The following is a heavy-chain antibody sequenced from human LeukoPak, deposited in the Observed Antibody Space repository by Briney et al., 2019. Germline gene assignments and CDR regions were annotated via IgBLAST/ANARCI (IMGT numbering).Heavy chain of an antibody. Sequence: PGGSLRLSCAASGFTVSSNYMSRVRQAPGKGLEWVSVIYSGGSTYYADSVKGRFTISRDSSTNTVFLQLNSLRAEDTAMYYCARGVVIGLGIDYWGQGTLVTVFS. CDR2: IYSGGST. CDR3: ARGVVIGLGIDY. D-gene: IGHD2-21*01. J-gene: IGHJ4*02. CDR1: GFTVSSNY. V-gene: IGHV3-53*01.